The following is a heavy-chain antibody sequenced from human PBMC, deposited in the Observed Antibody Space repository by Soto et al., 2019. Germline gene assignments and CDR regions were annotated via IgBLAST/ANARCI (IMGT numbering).Heavy chain of an antibody. V-gene: IGHV4-59*01. Sequence: SETLSLTCTVSGGSITSYYWTWIRQPPGKGLEWIGYFYYSGTTNYNPSLKSRVTISADTSKSQFSLKLTSVTAADTAVYYCAKGFFGPGWFDAWGRGILVTVSS. J-gene: IGHJ5*02. CDR1: GGSITSYY. CDR2: FYYSGTT. D-gene: IGHD3-3*01. CDR3: AKGFFGPGWFDA.